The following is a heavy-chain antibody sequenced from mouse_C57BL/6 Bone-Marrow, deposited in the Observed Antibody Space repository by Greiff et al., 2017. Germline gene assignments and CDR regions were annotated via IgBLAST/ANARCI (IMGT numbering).Heavy chain of an antibody. CDR2: IHPNSGST. V-gene: IGHV1-64*01. CDR3: ARDGSSYDAWFAY. Sequence: QVHVKQPGAELVKPGASVKLSCKASGYTFTSYWMHWVKQRPGQGLEWIGMIHPNSGSTNYNEKFKSKATLTVDESSSTAYMQLSSLTSEDSAVYYCARDGSSYDAWFAYWGQGTLVTVSA. CDR1: GYTFTSYW. J-gene: IGHJ3*01. D-gene: IGHD1-1*01.